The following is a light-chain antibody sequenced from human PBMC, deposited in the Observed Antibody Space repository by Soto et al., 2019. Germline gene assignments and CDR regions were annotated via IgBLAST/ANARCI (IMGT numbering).Light chain of an antibody. CDR2: KAS. Sequence: DIQMTQSPSTLSASVGERVTITCRASQHVGTWLAWYQQKPGKAPNLLIYKASNLERGVPSRFSGSGSGTEVTLTISSLQPDDLATYYCQQNNRYPWTCGQGTKVEIK. V-gene: IGKV1-5*03. J-gene: IGKJ1*01. CDR3: QQNNRYPWT. CDR1: QHVGTW.